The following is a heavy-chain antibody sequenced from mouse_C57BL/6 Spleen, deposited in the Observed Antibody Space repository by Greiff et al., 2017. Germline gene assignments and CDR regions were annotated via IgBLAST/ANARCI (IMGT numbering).Heavy chain of an antibody. V-gene: IGHV5-17*01. Sequence: VQLKESGGGLVKPGGSLKLSCAASGFTFSDYGMHWVRQAPEKGLEWVAYISSGSSTIYYADTVKGRFTISRDNAKNTLFLQMTSLRSEDTAMYYCARVNYYGSSWGYFDVWGTGTTVTVSS. J-gene: IGHJ1*03. D-gene: IGHD1-1*01. CDR3: ARVNYYGSSWGYFDV. CDR2: ISSGSSTI. CDR1: GFTFSDYG.